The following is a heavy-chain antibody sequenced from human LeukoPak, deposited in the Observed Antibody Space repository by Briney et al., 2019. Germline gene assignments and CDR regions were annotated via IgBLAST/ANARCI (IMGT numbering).Heavy chain of an antibody. CDR2: TKQNGSEE. D-gene: IGHD4-17*01. J-gene: IGHJ5*02. Sequence: PGGSLRLSCTASGFAFNNFWMSWVRQAPGKGLEWVANTKQNGSEETYIDSVKGRFIIYRDNAKNSLYLQMNSLRAEDTAVYYCADPGVGHWGQGTLVTVSS. V-gene: IGHV3-7*01. CDR3: ADPGVGH. CDR1: GFAFNNFW.